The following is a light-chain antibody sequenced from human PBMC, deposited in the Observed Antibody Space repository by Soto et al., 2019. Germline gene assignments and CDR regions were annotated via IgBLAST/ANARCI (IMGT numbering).Light chain of an antibody. Sequence: EIVLTQSPGTLSLSPGERATLSCRASQSVSNYYLAWYQQKPGQAPRLLIYDASSRATGIPDRFSGSGSGTDFTLTINRLEPEDFAVYYCQHYSSPRTFGQGTKVEI. V-gene: IGKV3-20*01. CDR3: QHYSSPRT. CDR1: QSVSNYY. CDR2: DAS. J-gene: IGKJ1*01.